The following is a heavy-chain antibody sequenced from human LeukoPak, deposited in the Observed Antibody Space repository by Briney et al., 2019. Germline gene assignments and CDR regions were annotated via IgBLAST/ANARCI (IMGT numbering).Heavy chain of an antibody. CDR1: DFTFISYS. D-gene: IGHD2-15*01. Sequence: GGSLRLSCAASDFTFISYSMNWVRQAPGKGLEWVSAISGSSTYISYADSVKGRFTVSRDNAKNSLYLQMNSLRAEDTAVYYRAYCTGGTCYRASAFDFWGQGTMVIVSS. CDR2: ISGSSTYI. V-gene: IGHV3-21*01. J-gene: IGHJ3*01. CDR3: AYCTGGTCYRASAFDF.